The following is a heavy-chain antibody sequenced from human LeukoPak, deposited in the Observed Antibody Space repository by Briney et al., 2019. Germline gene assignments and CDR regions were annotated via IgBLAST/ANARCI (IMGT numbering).Heavy chain of an antibody. CDR3: ARGRGYSYGYGEGTYGVVGSPFDY. CDR2: INHSGST. D-gene: IGHD5-18*01. V-gene: IGHV4-34*01. J-gene: IGHJ4*02. Sequence: PSETLSLTCAVYGGSFSGYYWSWIRQPPGKGLEWIGEINHSGSTNYNPSLKSRVTISVDTSKNQFSLKLSSVTAADTAVYYCARGRGYSYGYGEGTYGVVGSPFDYRGQGTLVTVSS. CDR1: GGSFSGYY.